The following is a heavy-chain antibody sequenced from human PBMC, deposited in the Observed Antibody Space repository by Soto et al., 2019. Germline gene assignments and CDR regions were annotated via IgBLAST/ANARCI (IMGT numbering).Heavy chain of an antibody. J-gene: IGHJ4*02. CDR2: IYSSGRT. CDR1: GGSISNYY. D-gene: IGHD5-18*01. Sequence: QVQLQESGPGLVKPSETLSLTCTVSGGSISNYYWSWIRQPPGKGLEWIGYIYSSGRTNYNPSLKSRGPISADTSKTQASLKLTSVTAADTAVYYCARDHPHSNGIYYFGYWGQGSLVTVSS. V-gene: IGHV4-59*01. CDR3: ARDHPHSNGIYYFGY.